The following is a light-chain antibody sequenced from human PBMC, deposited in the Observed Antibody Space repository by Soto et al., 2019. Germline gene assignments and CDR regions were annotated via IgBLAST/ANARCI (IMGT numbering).Light chain of an antibody. CDR1: SSDVGGYTY. V-gene: IGLV2-14*01. CDR2: EVS. J-gene: IGLJ2*01. CDR3: SLYTTRNTVL. Sequence: QSALTQPASVSGSPGQSITISCTGTSSDVGGYTYVSWYQQHPGRAPKLMIYEVSNRPSGVSNRFSGSKSGNTASLTISGLQAEDEADYYCSLYTTRNTVLFGGGTKLTVL.